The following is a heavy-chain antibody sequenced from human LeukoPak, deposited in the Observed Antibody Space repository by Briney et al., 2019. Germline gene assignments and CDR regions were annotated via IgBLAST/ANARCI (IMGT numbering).Heavy chain of an antibody. J-gene: IGHJ4*02. D-gene: IGHD2-2*02. CDR1: GFTFSSYG. Sequence: GGSLRLSCAASGFTFSSYGMHWVRQAPGKGLEWVALVSHDGSNKYYADSVKGRFTISRDNSKNTLYLQMNSLRAEDTTVFYCARGGGYCTGPSCYTFDYWGQGTLVTVSS. CDR2: VSHDGSNK. CDR3: ARGGGYCTGPSCYTFDY. V-gene: IGHV3-30*03.